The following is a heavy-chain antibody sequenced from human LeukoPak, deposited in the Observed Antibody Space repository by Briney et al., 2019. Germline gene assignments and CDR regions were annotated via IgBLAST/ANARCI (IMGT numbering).Heavy chain of an antibody. V-gene: IGHV4-39*01. J-gene: IGHJ5*02. CDR1: DGSISSSSYY. D-gene: IGHD4-11*01. CDR2: IYFSGST. Sequence: SETLSLTCTVSDGSISSSSYYWGWLRQPPGKGLEWIGSIYFSGSTYYNPSLQSRVTISVGTSKKQFSLRLSSVTAADAAVYYCARHEVGAYNTWYSRPSWFDPWGQGIVVTVSS. CDR3: ARHEVGAYNTWYSRPSWFDP.